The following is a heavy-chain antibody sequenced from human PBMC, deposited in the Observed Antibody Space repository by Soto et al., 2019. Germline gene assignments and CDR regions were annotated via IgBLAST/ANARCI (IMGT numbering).Heavy chain of an antibody. CDR2: TYYRSKWYN. Sequence: SQTLSLTCAISGDSVSSNSAAWNWIRQSPSRGLEWLGRTYYRSKWYNDYAVSVKSRITINPDTSKNQFSLQLNSVTPEDTAVYYCARDRLWLRDGYYYYGMDVWGQGTTVTVSS. CDR1: GDSVSSNSAA. V-gene: IGHV6-1*01. D-gene: IGHD5-12*01. CDR3: ARDRLWLRDGYYYYGMDV. J-gene: IGHJ6*02.